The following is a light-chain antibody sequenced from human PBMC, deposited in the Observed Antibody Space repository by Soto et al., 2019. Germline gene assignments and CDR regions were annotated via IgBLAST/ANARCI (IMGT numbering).Light chain of an antibody. CDR2: GSS. Sequence: EIVMTQSPATLSVSPGERATLSCRTCQIFSINLAWYQQNSVHAPRLLIYGSSTRATGIPARFSGSGSGTEFILIISSLQSEDFAVYYCQQYNNWPRTFGQGTKV. CDR3: QQYNNWPRT. CDR1: QIFSIN. V-gene: IGKV3-15*01. J-gene: IGKJ1*01.